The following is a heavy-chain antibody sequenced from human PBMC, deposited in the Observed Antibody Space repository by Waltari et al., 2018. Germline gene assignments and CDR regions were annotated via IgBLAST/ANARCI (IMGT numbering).Heavy chain of an antibody. V-gene: IGHV4-34*01. CDR2: INHSGST. D-gene: IGHD6-19*01. J-gene: IGHJ6*02. CDR3: ASRGWSRVYYYGMDV. Sequence: QVQLQQWGAGLLKPSETLSLTCAVYGGSFSGYYWSWIRQPPGKGLEWIGEINHSGSTNATPSRKSRVTISVDTSKNQFSLKLSSVTAADTAVYYCASRGWSRVYYYGMDVWGQGTTVTVSS. CDR1: GGSFSGYY.